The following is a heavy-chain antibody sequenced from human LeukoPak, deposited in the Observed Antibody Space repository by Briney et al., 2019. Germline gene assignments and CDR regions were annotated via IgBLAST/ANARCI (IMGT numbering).Heavy chain of an antibody. D-gene: IGHD3-22*01. V-gene: IGHV3-30-3*01. CDR3: ARDDYYYDSSGSTKNFDY. CDR2: ISYDGSNK. Sequence: GGSLRLSCAASGFTFSSYAMHWVRQAPGKGLEWVAVISYDGSNKYYADSVKGRFTISRDISKNTLYLQMNSLRAEDTAVYYCARDDYYYDSSGSTKNFDYWGQGTLVTVSS. J-gene: IGHJ4*02. CDR1: GFTFSSYA.